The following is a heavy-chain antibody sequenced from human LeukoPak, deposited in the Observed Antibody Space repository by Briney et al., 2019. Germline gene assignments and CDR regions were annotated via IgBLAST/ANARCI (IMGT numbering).Heavy chain of an antibody. Sequence: SETLSLTCTVSGGSISSYYWSWIRQPPGKGLEWIGYIYYSGSTNYNPSLKSRVTISVDTSKNQFSLKLSSVTAADTAVYYCARRRGYSYGYCDYWGQGTLVTVSS. J-gene: IGHJ4*02. V-gene: IGHV4-59*12. CDR3: ARRRGYSYGYCDY. CDR1: GGSISSYY. CDR2: IYYSGST. D-gene: IGHD5-18*01.